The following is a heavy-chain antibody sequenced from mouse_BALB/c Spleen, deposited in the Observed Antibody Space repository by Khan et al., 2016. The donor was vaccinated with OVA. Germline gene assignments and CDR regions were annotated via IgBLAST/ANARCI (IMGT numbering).Heavy chain of an antibody. CDR2: ISSDGDYT. CDR3: ASSPYGNFAY. J-gene: IGHJ3*01. V-gene: IGHV5-9-3*01. D-gene: IGHD2-1*01. CDR1: GFTFSTYA. Sequence: EVQLVESGGGLVKPGGSLKLSCAASGFTFSTYAMSWVRQTPEKRLEWVATISSDGDYTYYPDNVTGRFTISRDNAKNTLYLQMSSLRSDDTAMYYCASSPYGNFAYWGQGTLVTVSA.